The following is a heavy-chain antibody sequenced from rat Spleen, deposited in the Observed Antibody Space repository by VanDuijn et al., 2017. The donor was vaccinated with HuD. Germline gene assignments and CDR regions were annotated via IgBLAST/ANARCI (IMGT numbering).Heavy chain of an antibody. V-gene: IGHV2-4*01. J-gene: IGHJ1*01. D-gene: IGHD1-9*01. CDR3: ARDSTYPWGYFDF. Sequence: QVQLKESGPGLVQPSQTLSLTCTVSGFSLSNYGVIWVRQPPGKGLEWMGGIWTGGTTAYNSLLKSRLSISRDTSKSQVFLKMNSLQTEDTATYYCARDSTYPWGYFDFWGPGTMVTVSS. CDR2: IWTGGTT. CDR1: GFSLSNYG.